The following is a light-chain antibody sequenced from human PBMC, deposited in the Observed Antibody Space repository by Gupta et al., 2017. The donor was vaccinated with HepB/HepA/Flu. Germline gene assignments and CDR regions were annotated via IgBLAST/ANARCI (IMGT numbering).Light chain of an antibody. CDR3: QQCYSYARWT. CDR2: KAS. J-gene: IGKJ1*01. CDR1: QSINSW. Sequence: DIQMTPSPSTLSASVGDRVTITCRASQSINSWLAWYQQKPGKAPKLLIYKASSLEFGVPSRFSGSGSGTEFTLTISSLQPDDFATYYCQQCYSYARWTFGQGTKVEIK. V-gene: IGKV1-5*03.